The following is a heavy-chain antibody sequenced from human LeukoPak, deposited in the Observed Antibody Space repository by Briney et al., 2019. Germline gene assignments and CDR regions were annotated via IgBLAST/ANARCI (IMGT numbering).Heavy chain of an antibody. Sequence: GGSLRLSCAASGFTFSSYWMHWVRQAPGKGLVWVSRISTDGSSTSYADSVKGRFTISRDNAKNTLYLQMSSLTVEDTAVYYCARPTLTHNWFDPWGQGTLVTVSS. J-gene: IGHJ5*02. D-gene: IGHD4-17*01. V-gene: IGHV3-74*01. CDR2: ISTDGSST. CDR3: ARPTLTHNWFDP. CDR1: GFTFSSYW.